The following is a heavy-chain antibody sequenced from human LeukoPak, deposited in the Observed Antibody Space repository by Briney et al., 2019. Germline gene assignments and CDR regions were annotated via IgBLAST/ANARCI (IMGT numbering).Heavy chain of an antibody. V-gene: IGHV4-34*01. D-gene: IGHD3-22*01. CDR3: ARGNPYDSSGYYRDAFDI. CDR1: GGSFSGYY. Sequence: PSETLALTCAVYGGSFSGYYWSWIRQPPGKGLEWIGEINHSGSTNYNPSLKSRVTISVDTSKNQFSLKLSSVTAADTAVYYCARGNPYDSSGYYRDAFDIWGQGTMVTVPS. CDR2: INHSGST. J-gene: IGHJ3*02.